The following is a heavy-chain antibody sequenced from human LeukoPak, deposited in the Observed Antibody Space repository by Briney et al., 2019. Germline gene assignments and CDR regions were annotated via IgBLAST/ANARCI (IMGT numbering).Heavy chain of an antibody. CDR1: GGSISSSNW. D-gene: IGHD5-12*01. CDR2: IYHSGST. J-gene: IGHJ4*02. V-gene: IGHV4-4*02. Sequence: SETLSLTCAVSGGSISSSNWWIWVRQPPGKGLEWIGEIYHSGSTNYNPSLKSRVSISVDKSKNQFSLKLSSVTAADTAVYYCAREYSGYDYLDYWGPGTLVTVSS. CDR3: AREYSGYDYLDY.